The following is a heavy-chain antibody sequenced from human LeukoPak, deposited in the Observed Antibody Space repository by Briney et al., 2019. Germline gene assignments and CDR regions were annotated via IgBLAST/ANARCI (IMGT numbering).Heavy chain of an antibody. CDR3: AREVRYCSSTSCYPDAFDI. CDR2: IYYSGST. CDR1: GGSISSGDYY. V-gene: IGHV4-30-4*08. J-gene: IGHJ3*02. Sequence: SETLSLTCTVSGGSISSGDYYWSWIRQPPGKGLEWIGYIYYSGSTYYNPSLKSRVTISVDTSNNQFSLKLSSVTAADTAVYYCAREVRYCSSTSCYPDAFDIWGQGTMVTVSS. D-gene: IGHD2-2*01.